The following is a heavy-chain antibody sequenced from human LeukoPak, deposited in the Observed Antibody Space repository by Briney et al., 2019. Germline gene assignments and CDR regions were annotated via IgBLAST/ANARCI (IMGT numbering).Heavy chain of an antibody. D-gene: IGHD3-22*01. Sequence: SVKVSCKASGGTFSSYAISWVRQAPGQGLEWMGGIIPIFGTANYAQKFQGRVTITADESTSTAYMELSSLRSEDTAVYYCARRRYYDSSGYRDYFDYWGQGTLVTVSS. CDR1: GGTFSSYA. CDR3: ARRRYYDSSGYRDYFDY. V-gene: IGHV1-69*13. CDR2: IIPIFGTA. J-gene: IGHJ4*02.